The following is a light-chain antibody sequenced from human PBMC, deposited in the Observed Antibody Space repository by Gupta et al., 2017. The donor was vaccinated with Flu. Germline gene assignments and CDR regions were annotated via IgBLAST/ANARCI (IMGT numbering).Light chain of an antibody. CDR1: SGSIATNY. V-gene: IGLV6-57*01. CDR3: QYSASINREWV. CDR2: EDN. Sequence: NFMLTQPHSVSESPGKTVTISCTRSSGSIATNYVQWYQQRPGSSPITVIYEDNQRPSEVPDRFSGSIDSAYKSEYPKISGLKTEDEADDFCQYSASINREWVFGGGTKLTVL. J-gene: IGLJ3*02.